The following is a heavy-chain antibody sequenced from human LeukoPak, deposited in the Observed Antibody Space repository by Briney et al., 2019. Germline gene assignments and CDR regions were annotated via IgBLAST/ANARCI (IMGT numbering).Heavy chain of an antibody. J-gene: IGHJ3*02. V-gene: IGHV3-48*04. CDR1: GFTFSTYS. CDR2: ISSSSSTI. CDR3: ARRPSSVARTTFDI. Sequence: GGSLRLSCAASGFTFSTYSMNWVRQAPGKGLEWVSFISSSSSTIYYADSVKGRFTISRDNAKNSLYLQMNNLRAEDTAVYYCARRPSSVARTTFDIWGQGTMVTVSS. D-gene: IGHD5-24*01.